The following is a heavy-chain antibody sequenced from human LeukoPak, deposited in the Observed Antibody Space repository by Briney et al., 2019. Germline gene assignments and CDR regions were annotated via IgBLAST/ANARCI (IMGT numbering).Heavy chain of an antibody. CDR1: AFTFREYS. CDR2: ITGSSSYI. Sequence: GGSLRLSRAASAFTFREYSMNWVRQAPGKGVEWVSSITGSSSYIHYADSVKGRFTISRDNTKHTLFLQMSNLRVDDTAVYDCTRARQHVSIAVVTATVPIGCWGQGFLVTVSS. V-gene: IGHV3-21*01. D-gene: IGHD2-21*02. CDR3: TRARQHVSIAVVTATVPIGC. J-gene: IGHJ4*02.